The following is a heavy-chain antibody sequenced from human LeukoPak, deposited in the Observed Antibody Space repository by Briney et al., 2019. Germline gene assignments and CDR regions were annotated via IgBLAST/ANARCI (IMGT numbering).Heavy chain of an antibody. CDR3: AKDLTQLYLAFDY. CDR2: ISEDGSRS. CDR1: GFTFDDYA. J-gene: IGHJ4*02. V-gene: IGHV3-43*02. D-gene: IGHD5-18*01. Sequence: GGSLRLSCAASGFTFDDYAIHWVRQAPGKGLRWVFLISEDGSRSYYAGSVKGRFTISRDNSKNSLYLRMDSLRTEDTALYYCAKDLTQLYLAFDYWGQGTLVTVCS.